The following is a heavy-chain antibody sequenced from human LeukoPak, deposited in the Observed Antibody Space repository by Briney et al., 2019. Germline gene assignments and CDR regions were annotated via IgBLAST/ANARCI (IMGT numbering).Heavy chain of an antibody. CDR3: AKQYSSGWYLFDY. V-gene: IGHV3-11*03. CDR1: GFMFSDYY. D-gene: IGHD6-19*01. CDR2: ISSSGTYT. Sequence: GGSLRLSCAASGFMFSDYYMSWIQQAPGEGLEWVSYISSSGTYTNYADSVKGRFTISGDNAKNSLYLQMNSLRAEDTAVYYCAKQYSSGWYLFDYWGQGTLVTVSS. J-gene: IGHJ4*02.